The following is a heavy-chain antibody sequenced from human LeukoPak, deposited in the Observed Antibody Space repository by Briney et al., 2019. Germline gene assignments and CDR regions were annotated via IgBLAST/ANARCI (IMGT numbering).Heavy chain of an antibody. CDR3: ARVSWGYYYYYMDV. CDR2: INHSGST. J-gene: IGHJ6*03. Sequence: SETLSLTCAVYGGSFSGYYWSWIRQPPGKGLEWIGEINHSGSTNYNPSLKSRVTISVDTSKNQFSLKLSSVTAADTAVYYCARVSWGYYYYYMDVWGKGTTVTVSS. CDR1: GGSFSGYY. D-gene: IGHD7-27*01. V-gene: IGHV4-34*01.